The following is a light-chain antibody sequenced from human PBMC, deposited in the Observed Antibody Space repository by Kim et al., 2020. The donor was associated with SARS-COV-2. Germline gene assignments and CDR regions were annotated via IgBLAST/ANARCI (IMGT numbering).Light chain of an antibody. CDR1: QSISSW. CDR2: DAS. J-gene: IGKJ1*01. CDR3: QQYNSYPWT. V-gene: IGKV1-5*01. Sequence: ASVGDRVTITCRASQSISSWLAWYQQKPGKAPKLLIYDASSVESGVPSRFSGSGSGTEFTLTISILQPDDFATYYCQQYNSYPWTFGQGTKVDIK.